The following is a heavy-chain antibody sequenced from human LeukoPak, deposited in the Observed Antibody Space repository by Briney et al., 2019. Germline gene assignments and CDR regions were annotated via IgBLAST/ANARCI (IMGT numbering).Heavy chain of an antibody. Sequence: ASVKVSCKVSGYTLTELSMHWVRQAPGKGLEWMGGFDPEDGETIYAQKFQGRVTMTEDTSTDTAYMELSSLRPEDTAVYYCAADIVVLPAAIPFNYWGQGTLVTVSS. V-gene: IGHV1-24*01. CDR3: AADIVVLPAAIPFNY. D-gene: IGHD2-2*02. CDR1: GYTLTELS. J-gene: IGHJ4*02. CDR2: FDPEDGET.